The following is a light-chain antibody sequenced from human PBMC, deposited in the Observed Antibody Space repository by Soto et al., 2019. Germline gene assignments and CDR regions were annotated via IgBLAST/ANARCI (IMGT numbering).Light chain of an antibody. CDR1: QDISNY. V-gene: IGKV1-27*01. J-gene: IGKJ3*01. CDR3: QNLDSAAFT. Sequence: DIQMTQSPPSLSASVGDRVTITCRASQDISNYLARYQQRPGKVPRLLIYAASTLQSGVPSRFSGSGSGTDFTLTISSLLPEEAATYYCQNLDSAAFTFGPGTKVDIK. CDR2: AAS.